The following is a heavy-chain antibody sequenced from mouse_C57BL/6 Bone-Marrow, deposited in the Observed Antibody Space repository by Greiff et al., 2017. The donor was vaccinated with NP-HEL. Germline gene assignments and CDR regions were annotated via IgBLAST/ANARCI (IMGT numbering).Heavy chain of an antibody. CDR2: ISSGSSTI. D-gene: IGHD1-1*01. Sequence: SGMHWVRQAPEKGLEWVAYISSGSSTIYYADTVKGRFTISRDNAKNTLFLQMTSLRSEDTAMYYCARRGSSYDWYFDVWGTGTTVTVSS. CDR1: SG. J-gene: IGHJ1*03. CDR3: ARRGSSYDWYFDV. V-gene: IGHV5-17*01.